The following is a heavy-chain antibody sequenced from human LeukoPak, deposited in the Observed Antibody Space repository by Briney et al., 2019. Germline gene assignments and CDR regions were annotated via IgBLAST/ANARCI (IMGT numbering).Heavy chain of an antibody. Sequence: PSETLSLTCAVYGGSFSGYYWSWIRQPPGKGLEWIGEINHSGSTNYNPSLKSRVTISVDTSKNQFSLKLSSVTAADTAVYYCARDHGILTGYYPDWGQGTLVTVSS. V-gene: IGHV4-34*01. J-gene: IGHJ4*02. CDR1: GGSFSGYY. CDR3: ARDHGILTGYYPD. D-gene: IGHD3-9*01. CDR2: INHSGST.